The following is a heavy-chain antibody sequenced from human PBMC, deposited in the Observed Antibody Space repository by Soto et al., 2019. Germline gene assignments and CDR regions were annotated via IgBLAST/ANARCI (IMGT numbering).Heavy chain of an antibody. CDR2: INHSGST. J-gene: IGHJ4*02. D-gene: IGHD5-18*01. CDR1: GGSFSGYY. CDR3: ATERYSYGYGLDY. Sequence: SETLSLTCAVYGGSFSGYYWSWIRQPPGKGLEWIGEINHSGSTNYNPSLKSRVTISVDTSKNQFSLKLSSVTAADTAVYYCATERYSYGYGLDYWGQGTLVTVYS. V-gene: IGHV4-34*01.